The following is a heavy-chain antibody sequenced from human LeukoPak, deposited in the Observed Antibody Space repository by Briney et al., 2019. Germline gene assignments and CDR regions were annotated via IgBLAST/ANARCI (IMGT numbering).Heavy chain of an antibody. D-gene: IGHD6-13*01. V-gene: IGHV3-30*01. J-gene: IGHJ4*02. Sequence: DSVKGRFTISRDNSKNTLYLQVNSLRAEDTAVYYCARDPLPYSSRWYLDYWGQGTLVTVSS. CDR3: ARDPLPYSSRWYLDY.